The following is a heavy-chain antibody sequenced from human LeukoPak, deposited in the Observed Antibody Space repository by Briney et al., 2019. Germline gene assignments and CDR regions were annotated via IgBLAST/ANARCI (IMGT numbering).Heavy chain of an antibody. CDR3: ARRWPHSSGYYLFDY. CDR1: GGTFSSHG. J-gene: IGHJ4*01. V-gene: IGHV1-69*05. CDR2: IIPIFGTT. Sequence: GASVKVSCKASGGTFSSHGFSWVRQAPGQGLEWMGGIIPIFGTTNYAQKFQGRVTITTDDSTSTGYMELSSLRSEDTAVYYCARRWPHSSGYYLFDYWGRGTLVTVSS. D-gene: IGHD3-22*01.